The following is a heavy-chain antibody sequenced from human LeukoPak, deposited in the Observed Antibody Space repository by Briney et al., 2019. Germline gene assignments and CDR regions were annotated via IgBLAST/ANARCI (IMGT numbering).Heavy chain of an antibody. CDR1: GYTFTSYG. V-gene: IGHV1-8*02. D-gene: IGHD5-18*01. J-gene: IGHJ6*03. CDR3: ARVRGTAMVYYYYMDV. CDR2: MNPNSGNT. Sequence: ASVKVSCKASGYTFTSYGITWVRQATGQGLEWMGWMNPNSGNTGYAQKFQGRVTMTRSTSISTAYMELSSLRSEDTAVYYCARVRGTAMVYYYYMDVWGKGTTVTISS.